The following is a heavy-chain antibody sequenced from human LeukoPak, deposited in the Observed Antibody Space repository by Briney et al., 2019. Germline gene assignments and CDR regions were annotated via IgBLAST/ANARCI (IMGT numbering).Heavy chain of an antibody. D-gene: IGHD3-22*01. CDR1: GGSIRSSSYY. CDR3: ARLVDYDNSGDPDIFDI. Sequence: SETLSLTCTVSGGSIRSSSYYLAWVRQPPGKGLEWIGSISYGGRTYYTASLKSRVTISVDTSKNQFSLRLSSVTVADTAVYYCARLVDYDNSGDPDIFDIWGQGTIVSIS. CDR2: ISYGGRT. J-gene: IGHJ3*02. V-gene: IGHV4-39*01.